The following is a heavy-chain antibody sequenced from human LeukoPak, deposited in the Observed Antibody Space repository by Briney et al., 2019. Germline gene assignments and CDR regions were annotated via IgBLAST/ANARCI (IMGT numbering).Heavy chain of an antibody. J-gene: IGHJ4*02. D-gene: IGHD6-13*01. CDR3: ARDRDSSSWFDY. CDR2: ISYDGSYK. V-gene: IGHV3-30-3*01. CDR1: GFTFSSYP. Sequence: SGGSLRLFCEASGFTFSSYPMHCVRQAPGKGLEWVAVISYDGSYKNYADSVKGRFTISRDNSKNTLYLQMNSLRGEDTAVYYCARDRDSSSWFDYWGQGALVTVSS.